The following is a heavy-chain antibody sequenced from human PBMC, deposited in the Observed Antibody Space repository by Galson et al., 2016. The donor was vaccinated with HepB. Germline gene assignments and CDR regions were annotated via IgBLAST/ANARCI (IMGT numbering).Heavy chain of an antibody. CDR2: IAARSDGS. Sequence: SLRLSCAASGLTYSSLAMSWVRQAPGKGLEWVSTIAARSDGSYYEDSVRGRFTISRDNSKNTLSLQMNNLGVEDTALYFCVRDNFADYWGQGTLVTVSS. D-gene: IGHD4-23*01. CDR1: GLTYSSLA. V-gene: IGHV3-23*01. J-gene: IGHJ4*02. CDR3: VRDNFADY.